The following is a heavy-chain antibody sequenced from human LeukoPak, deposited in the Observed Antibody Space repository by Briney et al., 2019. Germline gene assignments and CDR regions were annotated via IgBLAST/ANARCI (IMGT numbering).Heavy chain of an antibody. Sequence: GASVKVSCKASGGTFSSYAISWVRQAPGQGLEWMGWISAYNGNTNYAQKLQGRVTMTTDTSTSTAYMELRSLRSDDTAVYYCARDVTIFGVVIEGYYYYGMDVWGQGTTVTVSS. CDR2: ISAYNGNT. CDR1: GGTFSSYA. CDR3: ARDVTIFGVVIEGYYYYGMDV. V-gene: IGHV1-18*01. J-gene: IGHJ6*02. D-gene: IGHD3-3*01.